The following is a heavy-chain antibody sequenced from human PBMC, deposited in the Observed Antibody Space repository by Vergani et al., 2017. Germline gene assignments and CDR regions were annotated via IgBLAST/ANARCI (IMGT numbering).Heavy chain of an antibody. J-gene: IGHJ6*02. V-gene: IGHV3-33*01. D-gene: IGHD2-21*02. CDR1: GFTFSSYG. CDR2: IWYDGSNK. Sequence: QVQLVESGGGVVQPGRSLRLSCAASGFTFSSYGMHWVRQAPGKGLEWVAVIWYDGSNKYYADSVKGRFTISRDNSKNTLYLQMNSLRAEDTAVYYCARDLRGDYSKDYYGMDVWGQGP. CDR3: ARDLRGDYSKDYYGMDV.